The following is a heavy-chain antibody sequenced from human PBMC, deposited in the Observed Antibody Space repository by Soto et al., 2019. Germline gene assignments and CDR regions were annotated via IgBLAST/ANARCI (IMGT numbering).Heavy chain of an antibody. CDR1: GFTFSSYA. Sequence: EVQLLESGGGLVQPGGSLRLSCAASGFTFSSYAMSWVRQAPGKGLEWVSAISGSGGSTYYADSVKGRFTISRDNSKNTLYLRMNSLRAEDTAVYYCAKIPRRVVVAAGARWGGYYYMDVWGKGTTVTVSS. J-gene: IGHJ6*03. CDR3: AKIPRRVVVAAGARWGGYYYMDV. V-gene: IGHV3-23*01. D-gene: IGHD2-15*01. CDR2: ISGSGGST.